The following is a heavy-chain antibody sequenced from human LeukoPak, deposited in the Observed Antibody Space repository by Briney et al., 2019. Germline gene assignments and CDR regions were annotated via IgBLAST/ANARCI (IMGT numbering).Heavy chain of an antibody. CDR1: GGSISSYY. V-gene: IGHV4-59*01. J-gene: IGHJ4*02. CDR3: ARGSSSSPFDY. CDR2: IYYSGST. Sequence: SGTLSLTCTVSGGSISSYYWSWIRQPPGKGLEWIGYIYYSGSTNYNPSLKSRVTISVDTSKNQFSLKLSSVTAADTAVYYCARGSSSSPFDYWGQGTLVTVSS. D-gene: IGHD6-6*01.